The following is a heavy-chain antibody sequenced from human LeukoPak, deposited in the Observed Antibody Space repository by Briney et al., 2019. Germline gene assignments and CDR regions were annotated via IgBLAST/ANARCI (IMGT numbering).Heavy chain of an antibody. CDR3: AKGWRGMDV. D-gene: IGHD2-15*01. V-gene: IGHV3-23*01. J-gene: IGHJ6*02. Sequence: GGSLRLSCAASGFTFTSYAMSWARQAPGKGLEWVSTIGGSGSKTYYADSVKGRFTISRDNSKNTLYLQMNSLRAEDTAVYYCAKGWRGMDVWGQGTTVTVSS. CDR2: IGGSGSKT. CDR1: GFTFTSYA.